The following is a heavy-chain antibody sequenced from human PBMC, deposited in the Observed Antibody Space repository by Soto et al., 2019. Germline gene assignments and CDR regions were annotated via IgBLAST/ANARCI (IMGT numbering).Heavy chain of an antibody. J-gene: IGHJ6*03. CDR2: ISWNSGSI. Sequence: PGGSLRLSCAASGFTFDDYAMHWVRQAPGKGLEWVSGISWNSGSIGYADSVKGRFTISRDNAKNSLYLQMNSLRAEDTALYYCAKDWEGREGYGDYDYYYYYMDVWGKGTTVTVSS. CDR3: AKDWEGREGYGDYDYYYYYMDV. CDR1: GFTFDDYA. D-gene: IGHD4-17*01. V-gene: IGHV3-9*01.